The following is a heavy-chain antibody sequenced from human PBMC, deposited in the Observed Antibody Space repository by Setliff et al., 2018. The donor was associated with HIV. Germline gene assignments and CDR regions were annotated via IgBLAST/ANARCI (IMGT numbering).Heavy chain of an antibody. V-gene: IGHV4-38-2*02. D-gene: IGHD3-16*02. CDR1: GDFISSDYY. J-gene: IGHJ5*02. CDR3: ARESTDSSGYYRGYFDYWGFGGVIVPVGP. Sequence: SETLSLTCTVSGDFISSDYYWGWIRQPPGKGLEWIGSIYHSGTTYYNPSLKSRVTISVDTSKNQFSLKLSSVTAADTAVYYCARESTDSSGYYRGYFDYWGFGGVIVPVGPWGQGTLVTVSS. CDR2: IYHSGTT.